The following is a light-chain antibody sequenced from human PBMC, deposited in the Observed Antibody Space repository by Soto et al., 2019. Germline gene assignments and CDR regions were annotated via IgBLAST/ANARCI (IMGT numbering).Light chain of an antibody. V-gene: IGKV1-5*01. Sequence: DLQMTQSPSTLSASVGDRVTITCRASQSISSWLAWYQQKPGKAPKLLIYDASSLESGVPSRFSGSGSGTEFTLTISSLQPDDFATYYCQQYNSYHLTFGGGTKVEIK. CDR3: QQYNSYHLT. CDR2: DAS. CDR1: QSISSW. J-gene: IGKJ4*01.